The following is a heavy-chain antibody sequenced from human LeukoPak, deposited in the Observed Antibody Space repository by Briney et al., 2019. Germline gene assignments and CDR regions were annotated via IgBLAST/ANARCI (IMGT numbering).Heavy chain of an antibody. CDR1: GYTFTSYY. CDR3: AREVTVAGTFDY. CDR2: INPSGGST. J-gene: IGHJ4*02. V-gene: IGHV1-46*01. D-gene: IGHD6-19*01. Sequence: GASVKVSCKASGYTFTSYYMHWVRQAPGQGLEWMGIINPSGGSTSYAQKFQGRVTMTRDTSTNTGYMELSSLRSEDTAVYYCAREVTVAGTFDYWGQGTLVTVSS.